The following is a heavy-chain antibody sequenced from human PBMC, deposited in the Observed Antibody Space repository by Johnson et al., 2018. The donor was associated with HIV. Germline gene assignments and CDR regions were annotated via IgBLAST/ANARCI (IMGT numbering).Heavy chain of an antibody. CDR3: ARERSDSSGWLFSPGAFDI. V-gene: IGHV3-30*03. D-gene: IGHD6-19*01. CDR1: GFTFSTSG. Sequence: QVQLVESGGGVVQPGRSLGLSCAASGFTFSTSGMHWVRQAPGKGLEWVAVISNDGSNKYYADSVKGRFTISRDNSKNTLFLQVNSLRAEDTAVYYCARERSDSSGWLFSPGAFDIWGQGTMVTVSP. CDR2: ISNDGSNK. J-gene: IGHJ3*02.